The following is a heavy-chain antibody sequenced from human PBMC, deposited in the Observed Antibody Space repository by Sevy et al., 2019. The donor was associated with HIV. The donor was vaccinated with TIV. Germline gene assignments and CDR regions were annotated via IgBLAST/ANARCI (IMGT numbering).Heavy chain of an antibody. Sequence: ASVKVSCKASGYSFASYGISWVRQAPGQGLEWMGWIVVYNGNANSAQKLQGRVTMTTDTSTSTAYIELTSLRSDDTAVYYCARVPTYYYGSRTYFDYWGQGTLVTVSS. CDR3: ARVPTYYYGSRTYFDY. CDR2: IVVYNGNA. CDR1: GYSFASYG. V-gene: IGHV1-18*01. J-gene: IGHJ4*02. D-gene: IGHD3-10*01.